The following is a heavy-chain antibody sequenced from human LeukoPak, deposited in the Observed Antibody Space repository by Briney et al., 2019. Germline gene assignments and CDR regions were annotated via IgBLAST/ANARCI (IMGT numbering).Heavy chain of an antibody. CDR2: INHSGST. CDR3: ARKVVRGVILGLPPMNWFDP. J-gene: IGHJ5*02. Sequence: SETLSLTCAVYGGSFSGYYWSWIRQPPGKGLEWIGEINHSGSTNYNPSLKSRVTISVDTSKNQFSLRLSSVTAADTAVYYCARKVVRGVILGLPPMNWFDPWGQGTLVTVSS. V-gene: IGHV4-34*01. D-gene: IGHD3-10*01. CDR1: GGSFSGYY.